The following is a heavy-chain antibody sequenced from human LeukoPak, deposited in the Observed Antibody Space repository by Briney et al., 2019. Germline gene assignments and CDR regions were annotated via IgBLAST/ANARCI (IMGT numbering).Heavy chain of an antibody. CDR1: GYTFTGCY. CDR3: ARSVRKYYYGSGSYYWY. D-gene: IGHD3-10*01. J-gene: IGHJ4*02. CDR2: INPNSGGT. Sequence: ASVKVSCKASGYTFTGCYMHWVRQAPGQGLEWMGWINPNSGGTNYAQKFQGRVTMTRDTSISTAYMELSRLRSDDTAVYYCARSVRKYYYGSGSYYWYWGQGTLVTVSS. V-gene: IGHV1-2*02.